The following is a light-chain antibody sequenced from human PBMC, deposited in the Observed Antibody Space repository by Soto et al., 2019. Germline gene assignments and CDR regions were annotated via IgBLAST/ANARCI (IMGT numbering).Light chain of an antibody. CDR2: DVS. J-gene: IGLJ1*01. V-gene: IGLV2-14*01. CDR1: SSDVGHYNN. Sequence: QSVLAQPASVSGSPGQSITISCTGTSSDVGHYNNVSWFQQHPGKVPKLLMYDVSSWPSGIPDRFSGSKSGNTASLTISGLQAEDEADYYCSSFTTSSTFVFGTGTKVTVL. CDR3: SSFTTSSTFV.